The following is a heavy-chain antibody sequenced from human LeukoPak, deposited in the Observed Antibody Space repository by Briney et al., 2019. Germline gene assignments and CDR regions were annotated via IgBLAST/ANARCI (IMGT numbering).Heavy chain of an antibody. Sequence: ASVKVSCKASGYTFTSYYMHWVRQAPGQGLEWMGIINPSGGSTSYAQKFQGRVTMTRDMSTSTVYMELSSLRSEDTAVYCCARTIAAAGTSFDYWGQGTLVTVSS. J-gene: IGHJ4*02. CDR1: GYTFTSYY. D-gene: IGHD6-13*01. CDR3: ARTIAAAGTSFDY. CDR2: INPSGGST. V-gene: IGHV1-46*01.